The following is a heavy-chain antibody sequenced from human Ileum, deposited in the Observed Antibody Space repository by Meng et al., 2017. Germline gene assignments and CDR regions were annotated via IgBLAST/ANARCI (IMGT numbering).Heavy chain of an antibody. D-gene: IGHD3-22*01. CDR1: GTW. CDR2: IFQSGRT. Sequence: VQLQESGPRLVKPSGTLSLTCAVSGTWWSWVRQPPGKGLEWIGEIFQSGRTNYNPSLKSRVTISIDKSKSQISLQLSAVTAADTAVYSCATSNDRDVYYLGYWGQGTLVTVSS. J-gene: IGHJ4*02. CDR3: ATSNDRDVYYLGY. V-gene: IGHV4-4*02.